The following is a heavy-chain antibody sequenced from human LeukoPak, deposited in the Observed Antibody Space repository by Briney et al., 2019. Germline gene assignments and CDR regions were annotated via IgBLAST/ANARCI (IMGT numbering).Heavy chain of an antibody. Sequence: GGSLSLSCAASGFTFSSYEMNWVRQAPGKGLEWVSYISSSGSTIYYADSVKGRFTISRDNAKNSLYLQMNSLRAEDTAVYYCARDGILWFGELLSAYYGMDVWGQGTTVTVSS. CDR2: ISSSGSTI. CDR1: GFTFSSYE. CDR3: ARDGILWFGELLSAYYGMDV. J-gene: IGHJ6*02. V-gene: IGHV3-48*03. D-gene: IGHD3-10*01.